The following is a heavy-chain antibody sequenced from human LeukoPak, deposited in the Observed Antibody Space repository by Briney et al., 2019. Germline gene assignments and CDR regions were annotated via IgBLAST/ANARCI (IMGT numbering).Heavy chain of an antibody. J-gene: IGHJ5*02. V-gene: IGHV3-21*01. CDR2: ISSSSTYK. Sequence: GGSLRLSCAASGFTFTNYSMNWVRPTPGKGLEWVSSISSSSTYKYYADSVKGRFTISRDNARNSLYLQMNSLRVDDTAVYYCYPHYYGSGNLNWFDPWGQGTLVTVSS. CDR3: YPHYYGSGNLNWFDP. CDR1: GFTFTNYS. D-gene: IGHD3-10*01.